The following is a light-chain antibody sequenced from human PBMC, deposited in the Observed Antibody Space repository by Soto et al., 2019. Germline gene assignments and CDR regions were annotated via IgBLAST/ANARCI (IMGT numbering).Light chain of an antibody. CDR1: QALRDGF. CDR3: QQYNNWPQT. CDR2: GAS. V-gene: IGKV3-15*01. J-gene: IGKJ1*01. Sequence: EIVMTQSPATLSVSPGERATLSCRASQALRDGFLAWYQQKPGQAPRLLIYGASTRATGIPARISGSGSGTEFTLTISSLQSEDFAVYYCQQYNNWPQTFGQGTKVDIK.